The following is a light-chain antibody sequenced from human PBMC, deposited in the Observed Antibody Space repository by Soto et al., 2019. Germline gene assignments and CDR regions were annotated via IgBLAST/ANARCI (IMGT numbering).Light chain of an antibody. Sequence: DIQMTQSPSTLSASVGDRVTITCRASHSISSWLAWYQQKPGKAPKLLIYKASSLESGVPSRFSGSGSGTEFTLTISSLQPDDFATYYCQQYNSYSRGTFGQGTKVEIK. V-gene: IGKV1-5*03. CDR3: QQYNSYSRGT. CDR2: KAS. J-gene: IGKJ1*01. CDR1: HSISSW.